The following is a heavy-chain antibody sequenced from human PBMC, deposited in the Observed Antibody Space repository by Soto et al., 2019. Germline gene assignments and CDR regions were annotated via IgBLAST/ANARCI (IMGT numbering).Heavy chain of an antibody. V-gene: IGHV3-48*02. Sequence: EVQLVESGGGLVHPGGSLRLSCVVSGFTFSSYSMNWGRQAPGKGLEWVSYISGNSRTIHYADSVRGRFTISRDNDKNSLFLHMRSLRDEDTALYYCATVFAWAFDYWGQGTLITVS. CDR2: ISGNSRTI. D-gene: IGHD3-3*01. J-gene: IGHJ4*02. CDR3: ATVFAWAFDY. CDR1: GFTFSSYS.